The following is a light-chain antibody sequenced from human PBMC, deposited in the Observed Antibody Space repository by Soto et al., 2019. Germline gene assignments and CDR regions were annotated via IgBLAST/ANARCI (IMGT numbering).Light chain of an antibody. CDR2: QAS. CDR3: QQYNGYYS. V-gene: IGKV1-5*03. J-gene: IGKJ2*03. CDR1: QSVSVW. Sequence: DFQMTQSPSTLSASVGDRVTITCRASQSVSVWLAWYQQKSGKAPKLLIYQASILQSGVQSRFSGSGSGTDFTLTISNLQPDDFATYYCQQYNGYYSFGQGTKLEIK.